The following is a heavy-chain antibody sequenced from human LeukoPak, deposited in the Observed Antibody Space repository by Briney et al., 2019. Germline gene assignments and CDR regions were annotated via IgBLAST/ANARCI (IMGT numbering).Heavy chain of an antibody. CDR2: INHSGST. CDR1: GGSISSSSYY. J-gene: IGHJ5*02. D-gene: IGHD3-10*01. V-gene: IGHV4-39*07. CDR3: ARAWRYGSGSLNWFDP. Sequence: RASETLSLTCTVSGGSISSSSYYWGWIRQPPGKGLEWIGEINHSGSTNYNPSLKSRVTISVDTSKNQFSLKLSSVTAADTAVYYCARAWRYGSGSLNWFDPWGQGTLVTVSS.